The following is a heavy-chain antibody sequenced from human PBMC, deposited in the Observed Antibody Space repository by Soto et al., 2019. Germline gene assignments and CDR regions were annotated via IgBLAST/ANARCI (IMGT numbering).Heavy chain of an antibody. J-gene: IGHJ6*03. CDR3: AGRYCTNGVCYTNYYYSIDV. Sequence: EVELLESGGGLVQPGGSLRLSCAASGFTFSTYAMSWVRQAPGKGLEWVSTITTSGGNTYYADSVQGRLTISRDNSKNTLYLQMNSLRDEDTAVYYCAGRYCTNGVCYTNYYYSIDVWGKGTTVTVSS. CDR2: ITTSGGNT. D-gene: IGHD2-8*01. CDR1: GFTFSTYA. V-gene: IGHV3-23*01.